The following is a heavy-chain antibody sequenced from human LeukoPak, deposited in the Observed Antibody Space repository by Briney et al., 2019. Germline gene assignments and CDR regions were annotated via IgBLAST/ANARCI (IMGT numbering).Heavy chain of an antibody. J-gene: IGHJ5*02. D-gene: IGHD6-13*01. V-gene: IGHV3-30*18. CDR3: AKDFYGYSSSWYSGNWFDP. Sequence: GGSLRLSCAASGFTFSSYGMHWVRQAPGEGLEWVAVISYDGSNKYYADSVKGRFTISRDNSKNTLYLQMNSLRAEDTAVYYCAKDFYGYSSSWYSGNWFDPWGQGTLVTVSS. CDR1: GFTFSSYG. CDR2: ISYDGSNK.